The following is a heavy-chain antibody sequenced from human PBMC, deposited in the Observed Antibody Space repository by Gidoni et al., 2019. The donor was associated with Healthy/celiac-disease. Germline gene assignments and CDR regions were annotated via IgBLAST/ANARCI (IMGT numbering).Heavy chain of an antibody. CDR2: ISYDGSNK. J-gene: IGHJ3*02. CDR3: ARDRSRWLQFRGAFDI. Sequence: QVQLVESGGGVVQPGRYLRLSCAASGFTFSSYAMHWVRQAPGKGLEWVAVISYDGSNKYYADSVKGRFTISRDNSKNTLYLQMNSLRAEDTAVYYCARDRSRWLQFRGAFDIWGQGTMVTVSS. D-gene: IGHD5-12*01. CDR1: GFTFSSYA. V-gene: IGHV3-30-3*01.